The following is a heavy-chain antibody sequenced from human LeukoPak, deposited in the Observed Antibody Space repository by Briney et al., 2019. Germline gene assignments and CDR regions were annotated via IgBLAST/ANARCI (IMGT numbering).Heavy chain of an antibody. CDR1: GYSISSGYY. J-gene: IGHJ4*02. CDR2: MYHSERT. Sequence: SETLSLTCTVSGYSISSGYYWGWIRQPPGKGLEWIGSMYHSERTYYNPSLKSRASISVATSKNQFTLKLSSVTAADTAVYYCARTRLGHSGSDPTYYFDYWGQGTLVTVSS. D-gene: IGHD5-12*01. CDR3: ARTRLGHSGSDPTYYFDY. V-gene: IGHV4-38-2*02.